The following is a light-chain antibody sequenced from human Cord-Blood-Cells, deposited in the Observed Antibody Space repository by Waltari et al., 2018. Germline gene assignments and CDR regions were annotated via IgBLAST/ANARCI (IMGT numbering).Light chain of an antibody. V-gene: IGLV1-47*01. CDR1: SSNIGSNY. J-gene: IGLJ3*02. Sequence: QSVLTQPPSASGTPGQRVTISCSGSSSNIGSNYVYWYQQLPGTAPKPLLYRNNQRPSGVPDRFSGSKSGTSASLAISGLRSEDEADYYCAAWDDSLSGRVFGGGTKLTVL. CDR2: RNN. CDR3: AAWDDSLSGRV.